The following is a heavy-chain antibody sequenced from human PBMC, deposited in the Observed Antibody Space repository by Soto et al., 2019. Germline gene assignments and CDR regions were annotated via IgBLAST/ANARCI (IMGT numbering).Heavy chain of an antibody. CDR2: ISYSGST. D-gene: IGHD3-3*01. Sequence: SETLSLTCTVSGGSFSGGGYYWSWIRQHPGKGLEWMGYISYSGSTKYKPSLQSRITISVETSKNQFSLRLTSVTAADTAIYFCARTSIFGVVLNAFDIWGQGTRVTVSS. J-gene: IGHJ3*02. CDR1: GGSFSGGGYY. V-gene: IGHV4-31*03. CDR3: ARTSIFGVVLNAFDI.